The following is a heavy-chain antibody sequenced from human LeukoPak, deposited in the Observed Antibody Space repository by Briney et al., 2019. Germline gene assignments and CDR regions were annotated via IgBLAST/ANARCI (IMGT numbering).Heavy chain of an antibody. Sequence: SETLSLTCAVYGGSFSGYYWSWIRQPPGKGLEWIGEINHSGSTNYNPSLKSRVTISVDTSKNQFSLKLSSVTAADTAVYYCARGLVGDILTGYYLDYWGQGTLATVSS. CDR2: INHSGST. J-gene: IGHJ4*02. D-gene: IGHD3-9*01. CDR3: ARGLVGDILTGYYLDY. CDR1: GGSFSGYY. V-gene: IGHV4-34*01.